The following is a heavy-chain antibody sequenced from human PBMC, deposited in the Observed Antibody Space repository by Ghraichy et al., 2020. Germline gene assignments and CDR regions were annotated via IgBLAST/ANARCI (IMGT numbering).Heavy chain of an antibody. CDR1: GFTFSSYG. D-gene: IGHD3-10*01. Sequence: GGSLRLSCTVSGFTFSSYGMHWIRQAPGKGLEWVAIIWHDGNKKNYADSVNGRFTVSRDNARNTLLLQMTSLRVDDTAVYYCARDLGVDGGFYYWGQGTLVTVS. V-gene: IGHV3-33*01. CDR3: ARDLGVDGGFYY. CDR2: IWHDGNKK. J-gene: IGHJ4*02.